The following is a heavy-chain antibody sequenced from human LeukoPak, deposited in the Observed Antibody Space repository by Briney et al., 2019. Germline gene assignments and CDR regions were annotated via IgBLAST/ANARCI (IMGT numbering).Heavy chain of an antibody. V-gene: IGHV3-48*03. CDR3: ARGLIVHLGHPYYFDY. Sequence: GVNVRLSCAGSGFTYSSYEMNWLPQAPGKGLEGVSYFNNSGSTIYYADSVKGRFPISRDNAKNSLYLQMNSLRAEDTAVYYCARGLIVHLGHPYYFDYWGQGTLVTVS. CDR2: FNNSGSTI. J-gene: IGHJ4*02. D-gene: IGHD6-6*01. CDR1: GFTYSSYE.